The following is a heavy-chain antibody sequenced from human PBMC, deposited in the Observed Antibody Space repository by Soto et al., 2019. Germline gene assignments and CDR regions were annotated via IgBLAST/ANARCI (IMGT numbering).Heavy chain of an antibody. CDR2: FDPEDGET. D-gene: IGHD3-10*01. CDR3: ATGVTMVRGVSGNNWFDP. J-gene: IGHJ5*02. CDR1: GYTLTELS. V-gene: IGHV1-24*01. Sequence: ASVKVSCKVSGYTLTELSMHWARQAPGKGLEWMGGFDPEDGETIYAQKFQGRVTMTEDTSTDTAYMELSSLRSEDTAVYYCATGVTMVRGVSGNNWFDPWGQGTLVTVSS.